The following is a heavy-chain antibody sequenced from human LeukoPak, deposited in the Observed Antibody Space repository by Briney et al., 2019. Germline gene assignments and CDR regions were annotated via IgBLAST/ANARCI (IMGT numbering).Heavy chain of an antibody. CDR1: RGSINTGSYY. V-gene: IGHV4-61*02. J-gene: IGHJ3*02. D-gene: IGHD5-24*01. CDR3: ARGRDGYNWDDAFDI. Sequence: SQTLSLTCTVSRGSINTGSYYWNWIRQPAGKGLEWIGRISTSGSTNYNPSLKSRVTISVDKSKNQFSLNLSSVTAADTAVYYCARGRDGYNWDDAFDIWGQGTMVTVSS. CDR2: ISTSGST.